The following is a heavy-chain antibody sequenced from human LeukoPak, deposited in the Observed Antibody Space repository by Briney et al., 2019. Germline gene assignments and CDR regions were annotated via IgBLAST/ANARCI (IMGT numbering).Heavy chain of an antibody. Sequence: GGSLRLSCAASGFTFNNYALNWVRQAPGKGLEWVSGISGNGGTTYYADSVKGRFTISRDNSKNTLYLQMNSLRAEDTAVYYCASSGYSSSWYTGSFDYWGQGTLVTVSS. V-gene: IGHV3-23*01. CDR2: ISGNGGTT. CDR1: GFTFNNYA. J-gene: IGHJ4*02. CDR3: ASSGYSSSWYTGSFDY. D-gene: IGHD6-13*01.